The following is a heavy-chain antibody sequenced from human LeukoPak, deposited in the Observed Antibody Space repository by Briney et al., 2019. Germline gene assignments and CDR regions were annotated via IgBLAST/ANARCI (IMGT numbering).Heavy chain of an antibody. D-gene: IGHD4-17*01. CDR3: TREDYDDASIDY. V-gene: IGHV4-39*07. CDR1: GGSISSGGYY. Sequence: PSETLSLTCTVSGGSISSGGYYWDWIRQPPGKGLEWIGSIYYSGSTYYNPSLKSRVTMAVDTSKNQFSLRLTSVTAADTAVYFCTREDYDDASIDYWGRGTLVTVSS. J-gene: IGHJ4*02. CDR2: IYYSGST.